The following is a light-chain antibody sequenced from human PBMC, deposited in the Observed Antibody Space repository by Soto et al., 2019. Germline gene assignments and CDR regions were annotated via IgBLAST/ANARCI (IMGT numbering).Light chain of an antibody. CDR2: DTS. Sequence: LTQSPATLSLSPGERAILSCRASRTVDNFLNWFQQKPGQSPRLLIHDTSTRATGVPARFSGSRSGTEFTLTINSLQSEDFAVYYCQRYNNWPLTFGGGTKVDIK. V-gene: IGKV3-15*01. CDR3: QRYNNWPLT. J-gene: IGKJ4*01. CDR1: RTVDNF.